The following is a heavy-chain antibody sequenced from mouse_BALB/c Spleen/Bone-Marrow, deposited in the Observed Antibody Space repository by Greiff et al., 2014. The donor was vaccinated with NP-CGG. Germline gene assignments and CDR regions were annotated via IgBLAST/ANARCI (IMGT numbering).Heavy chain of an antibody. CDR3: AFYYYGSSLFAY. Sequence: VQLQQPGAELVKPGASVKLSCTASGFNIKDTYMHWVKQRPEQGLERIGRIDPANGNTKYDPKFQGKATITADTSSNTAYLQLSSLTSEDTAVYYCAFYYYGSSLFAYWGQGTLVTVSA. CDR1: GFNIKDTY. J-gene: IGHJ3*01. CDR2: IDPANGNT. D-gene: IGHD1-1*01. V-gene: IGHV14-3*02.